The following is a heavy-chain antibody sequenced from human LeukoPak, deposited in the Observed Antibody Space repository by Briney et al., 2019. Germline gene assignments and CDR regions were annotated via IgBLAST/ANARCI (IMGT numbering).Heavy chain of an antibody. J-gene: IGHJ4*02. D-gene: IGHD2-21*02. CDR2: INPDGTTT. Sequence: PGGSLRLSCAASGFTLSSYWMHWVRQVPGKGLVWVSFINPDGTTTRHADSVKGRFTISRDNAKNTLYLQMDSLRVEDTAVHYCATSFSDRVYWGQGTLVTVSS. CDR1: GFTLSSYW. CDR3: ATSFSDRVY. V-gene: IGHV3-74*01.